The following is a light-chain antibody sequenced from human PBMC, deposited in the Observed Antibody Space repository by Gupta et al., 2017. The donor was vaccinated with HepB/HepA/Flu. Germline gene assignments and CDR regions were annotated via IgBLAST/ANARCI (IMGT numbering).Light chain of an antibody. Sequence: DIVMTQSPDSLPVSLVERATINCKSSQNLLYANNKDYLAWYQKKPGQPPKLLISWASTRESGVPDRFSGSGSRTDFTLTISGLQADDVAVYYCQQYYDIPITFGQGTRLEIK. CDR3: QQYYDIPIT. J-gene: IGKJ5*01. CDR1: QNLLYANNKDY. CDR2: WAS. V-gene: IGKV4-1*01.